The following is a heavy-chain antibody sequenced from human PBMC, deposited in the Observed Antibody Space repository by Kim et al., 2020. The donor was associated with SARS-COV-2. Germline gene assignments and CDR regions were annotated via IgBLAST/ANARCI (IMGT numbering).Heavy chain of an antibody. CDR1: GFTFISYA. CDR2: ISGSGGST. CDR3: AKGRVDGYYFDY. J-gene: IGHJ4*02. D-gene: IGHD6-25*01. V-gene: IGHV3-23*01. Sequence: GGSLRLSCAASGFTFISYAMTWVRQAPGKRLEWVSAISGSGGSTYYADSVKGRFTISRDNSRNTLYLQMNSLRAEDTDVYYCAKGRVDGYYFDYCGQGTLVTVSS.